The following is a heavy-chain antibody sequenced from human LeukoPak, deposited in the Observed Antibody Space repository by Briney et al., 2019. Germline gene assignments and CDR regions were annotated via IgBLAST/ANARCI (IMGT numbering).Heavy chain of an antibody. CDR3: ARDRSGSSGYYYAGSDY. Sequence: ASVKVSCKASGYTFTGYYMHWVRQAPGQGLKWMGRIIPILGIANYAQKFQGRVTITADKSTSTAYMELSSLRSEDTAVYYCARDRSGSSGYYYAGSDYWGQGTLVTVSS. V-gene: IGHV1-69*04. D-gene: IGHD3-22*01. CDR1: GYTFTGYY. J-gene: IGHJ4*02. CDR2: IIPILGIA.